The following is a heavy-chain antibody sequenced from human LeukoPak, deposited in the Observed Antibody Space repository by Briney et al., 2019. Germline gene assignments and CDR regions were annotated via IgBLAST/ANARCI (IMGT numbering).Heavy chain of an antibody. Sequence: ASVKVSCKASGYTFTGYYMHWVRQAPGQGLEWMGWINPNSGGTNYAQKFQGRVTMTRDTSISTVYMELSRLRSDDTAVYYCARDPDYGPSNWFEPWGQGTLVTVSS. J-gene: IGHJ5*02. CDR3: ARDPDYGPSNWFEP. CDR2: INPNSGGT. D-gene: IGHD4-17*01. V-gene: IGHV1-2*02. CDR1: GYTFTGYY.